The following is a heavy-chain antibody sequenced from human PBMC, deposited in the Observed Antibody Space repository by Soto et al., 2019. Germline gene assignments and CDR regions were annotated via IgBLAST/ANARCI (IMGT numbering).Heavy chain of an antibody. CDR3: ARHRENYYYYYGMDV. Sequence: ASVKVSCKASGGTSSSYAISWVRQAPGQGLEWMGGIIPIFGTANYAQKFQGRVTITADESTSTAYMELSSLRSEDTAVYYCARHRENYYYYYGMDVWGQGTTVTVSS. CDR1: GGTSSSYA. CDR2: IIPIFGTA. V-gene: IGHV1-69*13. J-gene: IGHJ6*02.